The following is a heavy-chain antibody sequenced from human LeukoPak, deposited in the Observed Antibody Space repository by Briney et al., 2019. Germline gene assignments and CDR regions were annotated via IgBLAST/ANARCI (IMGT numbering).Heavy chain of an antibody. CDR1: GFTFSDYY. V-gene: IGHV3-11*04. J-gene: IGHJ3*02. D-gene: IGHD6-6*01. CDR3: ARQMRYSTSGDAFDI. CDR2: ISSSGSTI. Sequence: GGSLRLSCAASGFTFSDYYMSWIRQAPGKGLEWVSYISSSGSTIYYADSVKGRFTISRDNARNSLYLQMNSLRAEDTAVYFCARQMRYSTSGDAFDIWGQGTMISVSS.